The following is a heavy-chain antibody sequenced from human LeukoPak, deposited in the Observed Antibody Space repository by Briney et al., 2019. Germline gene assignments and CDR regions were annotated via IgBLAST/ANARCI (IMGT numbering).Heavy chain of an antibody. Sequence: SQTLSLTCTVSGGSISSTNYYWGWIRQPPGKGLEWIGSIYYSGSTNYNPSLKSRVTISVDTSKNQFSLKLSSVTAADTAVYYCARTGKESSGSYYAPPYYYYYYYMDVWGKGTTVTISS. CDR1: GGSISSTNYY. CDR3: ARTGKESSGSYYAPPYYYYYYYMDV. V-gene: IGHV4-39*07. CDR2: IYYSGST. J-gene: IGHJ6*03. D-gene: IGHD3-10*01.